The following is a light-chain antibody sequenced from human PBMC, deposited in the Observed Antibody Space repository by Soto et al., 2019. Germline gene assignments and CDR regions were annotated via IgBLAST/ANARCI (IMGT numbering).Light chain of an antibody. CDR2: DVS. V-gene: IGLV2-14*01. J-gene: IGLJ2*01. CDR1: NSDVGGYNY. Sequence: QSALTQPASVSGSPGQSITISCTGTNSDVGGYNYVSWYQQNPGKAPKVMIYDVSNRPSGVSNRFSGSKSGNTASLTISGLQADDEADYYCSSYSNSSTYVVFGGGTKLTVL. CDR3: SSYSNSSTYVV.